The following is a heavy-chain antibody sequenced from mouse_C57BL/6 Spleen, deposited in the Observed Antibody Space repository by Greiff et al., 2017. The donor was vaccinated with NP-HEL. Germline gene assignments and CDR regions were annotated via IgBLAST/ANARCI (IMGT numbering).Heavy chain of an antibody. CDR1: GFNIKDYY. V-gene: IGHV14-2*01. CDR2: IDPEDGET. J-gene: IGHJ3*01. CDR3: ARIYCGNLWFAY. D-gene: IGHD2-1*01. Sequence: DVKLVESGAELVKPGASVKLSCTASGFNIKDYYMHWVKQRTEQGLEWIGRIDPEDGETKYAPKFQGKATITADTSSNTAYLQLSSLTSEDTAVYYCARIYCGNLWFAYWGQGTLVTVSA.